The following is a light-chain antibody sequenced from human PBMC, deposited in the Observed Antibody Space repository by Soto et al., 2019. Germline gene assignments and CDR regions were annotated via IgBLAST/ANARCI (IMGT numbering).Light chain of an antibody. CDR3: QQFGSSIPHT. V-gene: IGKV3-20*01. CDR1: QVIGSRY. J-gene: IGKJ2*01. CDR2: GAS. Sequence: EIVMTQSPGTLSLSPGERATISCRASQVIGSRYLSWYHQKSGQAPRLLIYGASSRATGMPDRFSGSGSGTDFTLTISRLEPEDFGVYYCQQFGSSIPHTCGEGTKLEIK.